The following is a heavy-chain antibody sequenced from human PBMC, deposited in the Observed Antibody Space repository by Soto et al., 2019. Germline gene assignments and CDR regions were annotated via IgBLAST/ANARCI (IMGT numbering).Heavy chain of an antibody. J-gene: IGHJ4*02. D-gene: IGHD3-22*01. Sequence: QLQPQESGPGLVRPSETLSLTCTVTAGSISSSSYYWGWIRQSPGKGLEWIGRWHNSGVTYYNPSLKSRSTILVDTSKNQFSLKLSSVTAADSALYYCATTSSGYPYWGQGTLVTVSS. CDR2: WHNSGVT. V-gene: IGHV4-39*01. CDR3: ATTSSGYPY. CDR1: AGSISSSSYY.